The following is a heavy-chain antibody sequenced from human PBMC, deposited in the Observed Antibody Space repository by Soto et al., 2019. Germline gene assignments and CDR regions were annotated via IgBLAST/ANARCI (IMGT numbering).Heavy chain of an antibody. J-gene: IGHJ6*02. CDR3: ARDQRLEVPAANSYYYYGMDV. Sequence: QVQLQESGPGLVKPSQTLSLTCTVSGGSISSGGYYWSWIRQHPGKSLEWVAYIDYSGSTYYNPFLQSRVTIPVDTCKNQFPLKLSSVTAAATAVYYCARDQRLEVPAANSYYYYGMDVWGQGTTVTVSS. V-gene: IGHV4-31*03. D-gene: IGHD2-2*01. CDR2: IDYSGST. CDR1: GGSISSGGYY.